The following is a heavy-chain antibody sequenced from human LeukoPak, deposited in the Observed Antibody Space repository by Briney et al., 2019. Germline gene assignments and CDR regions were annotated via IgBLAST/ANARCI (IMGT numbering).Heavy chain of an antibody. D-gene: IGHD2-15*01. V-gene: IGHV3-48*02. CDR3: ARVTSLRVVACDC. Sequence: GQSLRLSCAVSGFTFSDYSMNWVRQAPGKGLEWVSYISTSSSTIYYADSVKGRFTISRDNAQNSLYLQMNSLRDEDAAVFYCARVTSLRVVACDCWGQGTLVTVSS. J-gene: IGHJ4*02. CDR2: ISTSSSTI. CDR1: GFTFSDYS.